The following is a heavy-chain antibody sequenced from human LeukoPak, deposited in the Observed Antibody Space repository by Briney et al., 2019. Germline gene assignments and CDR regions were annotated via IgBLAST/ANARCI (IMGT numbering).Heavy chain of an antibody. CDR2: ISTTGNTI. Sequence: GGSLRLSCAASGFTFSSYWMSWVRQAPGKGLEWISYISTTGNTIYYADSVKGRFTISRDNTKSSLYLQMSSLRVEDTAIYYCARLVSNWFESWGQGTLVTVSS. J-gene: IGHJ5*01. CDR1: GFTFSSYW. D-gene: IGHD1-26*01. CDR3: ARLVSNWFES. V-gene: IGHV3-48*04.